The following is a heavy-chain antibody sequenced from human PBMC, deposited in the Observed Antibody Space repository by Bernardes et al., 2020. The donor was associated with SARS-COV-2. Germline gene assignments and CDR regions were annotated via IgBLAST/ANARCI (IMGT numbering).Heavy chain of an antibody. J-gene: IGHJ4*02. CDR3: ARGFDY. V-gene: IGHV4-59*01. CDR2: LYYTGST. CDR1: GGSISAYY. Sequence: TLSLTCTVSGGSISAYYWIWFRQPPGKGLEWIGYLYYTGSTNYNPSLQSRVTISVDTSKNQFSLKLSSVTAADTAVYYCARGFDYWGQGILVTVSS.